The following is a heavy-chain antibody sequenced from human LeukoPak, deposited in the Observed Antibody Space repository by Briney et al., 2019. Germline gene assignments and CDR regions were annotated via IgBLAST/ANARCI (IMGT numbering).Heavy chain of an antibody. V-gene: IGHV3-23*01. J-gene: IGHJ4*02. CDR2: ISGSGGNT. Sequence: GGSLRLSCAASGFIFSSYGMSWVRQAPGKGLEWVSAISGSGGNTYYADSVKGRFTISRDNSKNTLYLQMNSLIPEDTAVYYCARAVPSRQAIDYWGQGTLVTVSS. CDR3: ARAVPSRQAIDY. CDR1: GFIFSSYG.